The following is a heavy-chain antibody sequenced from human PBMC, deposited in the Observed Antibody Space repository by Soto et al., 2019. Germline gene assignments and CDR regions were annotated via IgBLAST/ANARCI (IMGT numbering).Heavy chain of an antibody. CDR1: GFTFSNFD. CDR3: ATGTAAPAH. Sequence: EVQLLESGGGLVQPGGSLRLSCAASGFTFSNFDMSWVRQAPGKGLEWVSGISTSGGTTYYADSMKGRFTSSRDNSKHTLYLQMTSLRAEDTAVYYCATGTAAPAHWGQGTLVTVSS. D-gene: IGHD6-13*01. J-gene: IGHJ1*01. V-gene: IGHV3-23*01. CDR2: ISTSGGTT.